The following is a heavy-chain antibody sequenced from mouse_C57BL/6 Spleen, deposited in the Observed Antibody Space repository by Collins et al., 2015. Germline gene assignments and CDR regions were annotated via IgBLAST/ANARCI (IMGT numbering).Heavy chain of an antibody. V-gene: IGHV1-64*01. CDR2: IHHNSGST. J-gene: IGHJ2*01. Sequence: QVQLQQPGAELVKPGASVKLSCKASGYTFTSYWMHWVKQRPGQGLEWIGMIHHNSGSTNYNEKFKSKATLTVDKSSSTAYMQLSSLTSEDSAVYYCARRVDSSGYYFDYWGQGTTLTVSS. CDR1: GYTFTSYW. CDR3: ARRVDSSGYYFDY. D-gene: IGHD3-2*02.